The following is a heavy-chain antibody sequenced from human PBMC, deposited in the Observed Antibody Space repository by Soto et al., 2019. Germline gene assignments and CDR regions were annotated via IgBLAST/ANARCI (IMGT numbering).Heavy chain of an antibody. J-gene: IGHJ4*02. CDR3: AKGHYYDSSGYYLLTYYFDY. CDR1: GFTFSSYA. D-gene: IGHD3-22*01. V-gene: IGHV3-23*01. CDR2: ISGSGGST. Sequence: GGSLRLSCAASGFTFSSYAMSWVRQAPGKGLEWVSAISGSGGSTYYADSVKGRFTISRDNSKNTLYLQMNSLRAEDTAVYYCAKGHYYDSSGYYLLTYYFDYWGQGTLVTVSS.